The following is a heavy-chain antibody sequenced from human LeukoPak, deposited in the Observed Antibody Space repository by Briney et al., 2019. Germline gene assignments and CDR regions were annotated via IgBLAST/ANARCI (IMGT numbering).Heavy chain of an antibody. J-gene: IGHJ4*02. V-gene: IGHV4-39*01. D-gene: IGHD3-10*01. CDR3: ARYVVNDSGKYSFNY. CDR2: INYSGSI. Sequence: SETLSLTCTVSCRSGSSPGYFWSWNRQPPGKGLEWIATINYSGSIYYNPSLKSRVTISLDTSEKQFSLKLSSVTAADTAVYDCARYVVNDSGKYSFNYWGEGTLVTVSS. CDR1: CRSGSSPGYF.